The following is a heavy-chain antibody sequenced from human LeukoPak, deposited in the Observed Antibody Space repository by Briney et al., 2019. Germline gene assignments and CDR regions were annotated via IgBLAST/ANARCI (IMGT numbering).Heavy chain of an antibody. Sequence: GGSLRLSCAASGFAFNTYAMHWVRQAPGQGLEWVALIWHDGSHKFYSNSVRGRFTTSRDNSKNTVFLQMNSLRHEDTAIYYCVIWGDYDVLTGYYVPDYWGQGTLVTVAS. J-gene: IGHJ4*02. CDR3: VIWGDYDVLTGYYVPDY. CDR2: IWHDGSHK. D-gene: IGHD3-9*01. V-gene: IGHV3-33*01. CDR1: GFAFNTYA.